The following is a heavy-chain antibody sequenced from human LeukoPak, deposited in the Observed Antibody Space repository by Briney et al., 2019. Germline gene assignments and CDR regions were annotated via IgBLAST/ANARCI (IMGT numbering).Heavy chain of an antibody. CDR2: IWPDDSDT. Sequence: GESLNISCKASGDNFTNHGIAWVRQGPGEGLDWMGIIWPDDSDTRYSPSFQGLATISVDKSIGPAHLQWRSLKASDTALYFCARHSAAPLDLWGQGTLVIVSS. CDR3: ARHSAAPLDL. V-gene: IGHV5-51*01. J-gene: IGHJ5*02. CDR1: GDNFTNHG.